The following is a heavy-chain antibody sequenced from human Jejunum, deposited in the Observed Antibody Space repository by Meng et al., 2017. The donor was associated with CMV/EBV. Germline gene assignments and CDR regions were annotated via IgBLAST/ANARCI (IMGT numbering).Heavy chain of an antibody. CDR3: ARVRHDSSGYYPLFDF. V-gene: IGHV2-70*13. D-gene: IGHD3-22*01. J-gene: IGHJ4*02. CDR2: IDWGDDK. CDR1: LNDRGMC. Sequence: LNDRGMCVIWVRQSPGKALEWLAVIDWGDDKWYSTSLKTRLTISMDTSKNQVVLKMTNVDPVDTATYYCARVRHDSSGYYPLFDFWGQGTLVTVSS.